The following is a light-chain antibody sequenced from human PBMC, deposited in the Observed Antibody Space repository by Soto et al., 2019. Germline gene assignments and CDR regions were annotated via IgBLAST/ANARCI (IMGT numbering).Light chain of an antibody. CDR1: QTISSW. CDR2: KAS. V-gene: IGKV1-5*03. CDR3: QQYNSYSPLT. Sequence: VHMTQSPSTLSGSVGYRVTITCRASQTISSWLAWYQQKPGKAPKLLIYKASGLESGVPSRFSGSGSGTDFTLTISSLQPDDFATYYCQQYNSYSPLTFGGGTKVDIK. J-gene: IGKJ4*01.